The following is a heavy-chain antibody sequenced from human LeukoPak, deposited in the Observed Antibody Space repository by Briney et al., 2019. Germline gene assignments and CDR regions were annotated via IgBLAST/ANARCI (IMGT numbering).Heavy chain of an antibody. J-gene: IGHJ6*02. CDR1: GYTLTELS. D-gene: IGHD3-10*01. V-gene: IGHV1-24*01. Sequence: ASVKVSCKVSGYTLTELSMHWVRQAPGKGLEWMGGFDPEDGETIYAQKFQGRVTMTEDTSTDTAYMELSSLRSEDTAVYYCARSQGSGSLGYYYYGMDVWGQGTTVTVSS. CDR3: ARSQGSGSLGYYYYGMDV. CDR2: FDPEDGET.